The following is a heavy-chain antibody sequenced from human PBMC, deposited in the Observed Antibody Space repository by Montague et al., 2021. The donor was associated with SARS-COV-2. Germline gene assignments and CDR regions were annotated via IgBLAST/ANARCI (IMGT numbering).Heavy chain of an antibody. V-gene: IGHV4-34*01. J-gene: IGHJ4*02. D-gene: IGHD3-22*01. CDR2: INHSGST. CDR3: ARGTKRVFTYDYDSSGYASDY. CDR1: GGSYSGSY. Sequence: SETLSLTCAVHGGSYSGSYWSWIRQPSRQWLEWYGEINHSGSTKYNLSLKSRVTISVDTSKDQFSLKLSSVTAADTAVYYCARGTKRVFTYDYDSSGYASDYWGQGNLVTVSS.